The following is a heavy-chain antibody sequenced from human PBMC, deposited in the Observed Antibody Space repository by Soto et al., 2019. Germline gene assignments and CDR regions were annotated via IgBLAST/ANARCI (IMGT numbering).Heavy chain of an antibody. V-gene: IGHV4-59*01. J-gene: IGHJ4*02. CDR1: GCSISSYY. CDR2: IYYSGST. Sequence: SETLSLTCTVSGCSISSYYWSWIRQPPGKGLEWIGYIYYSGSTNYNPSLKSRVTISVDTSKNQFSLKLSSVTAADTAVYYCARDVRKTSYFDYWGQGTLVTVSS. CDR3: ARDVRKTSYFDY.